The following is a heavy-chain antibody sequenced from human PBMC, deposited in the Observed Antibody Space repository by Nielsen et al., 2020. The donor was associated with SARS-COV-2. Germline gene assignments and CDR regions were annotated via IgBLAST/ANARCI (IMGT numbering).Heavy chain of an antibody. CDR3: ARSYHHYDFWSLGGGY. CDR2: ISAYNGNT. Sequence: ASVKVSCKASGYTFTSYGISWVRQAPGQGLEWMGWISAYNGNTNYAQKLQGRVTMTTGTSTSTAYMELSRLRSDDTAVYYCARSYHHYDFWSLGGGYWGQGTLVTVSS. V-gene: IGHV1-18*04. CDR1: GYTFTSYG. J-gene: IGHJ4*02. D-gene: IGHD3-3*01.